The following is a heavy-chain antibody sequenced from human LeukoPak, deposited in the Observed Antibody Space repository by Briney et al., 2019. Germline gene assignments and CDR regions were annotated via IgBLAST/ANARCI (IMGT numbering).Heavy chain of an antibody. J-gene: IGHJ3*02. Sequence: GGSLRLSCAASGFTFSSYSMNWVRQAPGKGLEWVSSISSSSSYIYYADSVKGRFTISRDNAKNSLYLQMNSLRAEDTAVYYCAKIGVPDDAFDIWGQGTMVTVSS. CDR2: ISSSSSYI. D-gene: IGHD3-3*01. CDR3: AKIGVPDDAFDI. CDR1: GFTFSSYS. V-gene: IGHV3-21*01.